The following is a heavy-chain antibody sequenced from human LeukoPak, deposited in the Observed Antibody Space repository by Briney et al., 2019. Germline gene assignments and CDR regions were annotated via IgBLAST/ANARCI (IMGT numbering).Heavy chain of an antibody. V-gene: IGHV3-48*03. J-gene: IGHJ4*02. CDR3: ATDCSSSSCLQSDH. D-gene: IGHD2-2*01. CDR2: ITSSSSNK. CDR1: GFTLTTYE. Sequence: GGSLRLSCVASGFTLTTYEMIWVRQAPGKGLEWVSYITSSSSNKYYADSVEGRFTISRDNAKNSLYLQMNSLRAEDTAVYYFATDCSSSSCLQSDHSGQGTLVTVSS.